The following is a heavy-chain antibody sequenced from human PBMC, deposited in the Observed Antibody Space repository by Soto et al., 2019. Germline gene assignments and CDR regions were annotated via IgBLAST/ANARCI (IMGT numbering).Heavy chain of an antibody. J-gene: IGHJ5*02. D-gene: IGHD6-19*01. CDR2: TFYRSKWYH. CDR3: ARERGSGGRYNNGFDP. V-gene: IGHV6-1*01. Sequence: QVQLQQSGPGLVRPSQTLSLTCAISGDSVSSNNAAWNWIRQSPSRGLEWLGRTFYRSKWYHDYEESLKSRLTFSADTSKNQFSLHLTSATPGDTAVYYCARERGSGGRYNNGFDPWGQGIPVTVSS. CDR1: GDSVSSNNAA.